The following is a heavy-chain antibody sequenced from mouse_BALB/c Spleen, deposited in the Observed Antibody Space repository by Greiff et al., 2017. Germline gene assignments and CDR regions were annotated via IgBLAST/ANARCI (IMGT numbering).Heavy chain of an antibody. Sequence: EVQGVESGGGLVKPGGSLKLSCAASGFAFSSYDMSWVRQTPEKRLEWVAYISSGGGSTYYPDTVKGRFTISRDNAKNTLYLQMSSLKSEDTAMYYCARREGGHFDYWGQGTTLTVSS. J-gene: IGHJ2*01. CDR3: ARREGGHFDY. CDR2: ISSGGGST. V-gene: IGHV5-12-1*01. CDR1: GFAFSSYD.